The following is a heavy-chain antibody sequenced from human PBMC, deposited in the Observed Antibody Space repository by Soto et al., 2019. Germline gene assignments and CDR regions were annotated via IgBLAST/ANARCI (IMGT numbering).Heavy chain of an antibody. V-gene: IGHV3-7*03. CDR1: GFTFSSYW. D-gene: IGHD6-19*01. J-gene: IGHJ5*02. Sequence: GGSLRLSCAASGFTFSSYWMSWVRQAPGKGLEWVANIKQDGSEKYYVDSVKGRFTISRDNAKNSLYLQMNSLRAEDTAVYYRARAKQWLVRPGNWFDPWGQGTLVTVSS. CDR3: ARAKQWLVRPGNWFDP. CDR2: IKQDGSEK.